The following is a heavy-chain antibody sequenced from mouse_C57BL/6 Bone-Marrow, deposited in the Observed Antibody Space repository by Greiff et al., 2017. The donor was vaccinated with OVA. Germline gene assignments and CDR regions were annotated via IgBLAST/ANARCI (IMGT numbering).Heavy chain of an antibody. D-gene: IGHD2-4*01. CDR1: GYTFTSYW. Sequence: VQLQQPGAELVKPGASVKLSCKASGYTFTSYWMHWVKQRPGQGLEWIGMIHPNSGSTNYNEKFKSKATLTVDKSSSTAYMQLSSLTSEDSAVDYCARTIYYDYEFAYWGQGTLVTVSA. CDR2: IHPNSGST. J-gene: IGHJ3*01. V-gene: IGHV1-64*01. CDR3: ARTIYYDYEFAY.